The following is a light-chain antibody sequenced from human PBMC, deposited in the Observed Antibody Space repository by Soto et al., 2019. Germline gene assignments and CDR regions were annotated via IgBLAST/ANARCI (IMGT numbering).Light chain of an antibody. CDR3: QQSYSNLGT. CDR2: AAS. CDR1: QTISSY. V-gene: IGKV1-39*01. Sequence: DLQMTQSPSSLSASVGDRVTITCRASQTISSYLNWYQHKPGKAPKLLIYAASSLQSGVPSRFSGSGSGTDFTLTISSLQPEDFATYYCQQSYSNLGTFGQGTKVEIK. J-gene: IGKJ1*01.